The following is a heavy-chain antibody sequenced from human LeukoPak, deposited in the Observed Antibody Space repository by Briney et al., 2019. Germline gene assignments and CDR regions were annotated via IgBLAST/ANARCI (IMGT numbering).Heavy chain of an antibody. V-gene: IGHV1-18*01. Sequence: ASVKVSCKASGYTFTSYGISWVRQAPGQGLEWMGWISAYNGNTNYAQKLQGRVTMTTDTSTSTAYMELRSLRSDDTAVYYCARDLEAAAGTGPNFDYWGQGTLVTVSS. CDR3: ARDLEAAAGTGPNFDY. D-gene: IGHD6-13*01. J-gene: IGHJ4*02. CDR2: ISAYNGNT. CDR1: GYTFTSYG.